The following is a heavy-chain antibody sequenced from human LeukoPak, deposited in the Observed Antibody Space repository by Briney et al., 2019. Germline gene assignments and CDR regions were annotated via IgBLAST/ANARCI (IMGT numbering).Heavy chain of an antibody. D-gene: IGHD2-2*01. Sequence: TGGSLRLSCAASGFTVSSNYMSWVRQAPGKGLEWVSVIYIGGSTYYADSVKGRFTISRDNSKNTLYLQMNSLRAEDTAVYYCARGREGYCSSTSCYRRYYYYYMDVWGKGTTVTVSS. J-gene: IGHJ6*03. V-gene: IGHV3-53*01. CDR3: ARGREGYCSSTSCYRRYYYYYMDV. CDR2: IYIGGST. CDR1: GFTVSSNY.